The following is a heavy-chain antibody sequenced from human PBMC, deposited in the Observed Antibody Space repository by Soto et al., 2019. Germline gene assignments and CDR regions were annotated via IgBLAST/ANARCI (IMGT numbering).Heavy chain of an antibody. J-gene: IGHJ3*02. Sequence: SETLSLNCTVSGCSISIYHWRWIRHPPGKGLEWIGYIYYSGSTNYNPSLKSRVTISVDTSKNQFSLKLSSVTAADTAVYYCARVVYYDFWSALAFDIWGQGTMVTVSS. D-gene: IGHD3-3*01. V-gene: IGHV4-59*01. CDR3: ARVVYYDFWSALAFDI. CDR1: GCSISIYH. CDR2: IYYSGST.